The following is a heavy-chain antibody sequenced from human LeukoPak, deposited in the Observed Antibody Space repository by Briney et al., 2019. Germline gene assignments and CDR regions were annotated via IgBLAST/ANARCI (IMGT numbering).Heavy chain of an antibody. CDR3: AKGTRGSGTSYNDDY. V-gene: IGHV3-23*01. Sequence: GGSLRLSCAASGFTFSSYAMSWVRQAPGKGLEWVSTISGSGAGTYYADSVKGRFTISRDNPKNTLYLQMNSLRAEDTAIYYCAKGTRGSGTSYNDDYWAREPWSPSPQ. D-gene: IGHD3-10*01. J-gene: IGHJ4*02. CDR1: GFTFSSYA. CDR2: ISGSGAGT.